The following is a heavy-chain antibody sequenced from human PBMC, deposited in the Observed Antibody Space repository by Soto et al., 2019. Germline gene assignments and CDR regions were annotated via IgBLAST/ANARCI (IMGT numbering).Heavy chain of an antibody. D-gene: IGHD2-15*01. CDR2: INHSGST. Sequence: PSETLSLTCAVYGGSFSGYYWSWIRQPPGKGLEWIGEINHSGSTNYNPSLKSRVTISVDTSKNQFSLKLSSVTAADTAVYYCARLKDCSGGSCYPSLGLDYYYGMDVWGQGTTVTVSS. J-gene: IGHJ6*02. V-gene: IGHV4-34*01. CDR3: ARLKDCSGGSCYPSLGLDYYYGMDV. CDR1: GGSFSGYY.